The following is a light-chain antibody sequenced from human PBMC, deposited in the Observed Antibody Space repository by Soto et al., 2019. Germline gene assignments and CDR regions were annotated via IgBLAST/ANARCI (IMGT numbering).Light chain of an antibody. Sequence: DIQLMQSPTSLSASVGDRVTITCRASQSIYAYINWYQQKPGKVPELLIYAASTLQSGVPSRFSGGGSGTDFTLTISTLQPEDFATYFCQQSYSTPYAFGQGTKLEIK. J-gene: IGKJ2*01. CDR3: QQSYSTPYA. V-gene: IGKV1-39*01. CDR1: QSIYAY. CDR2: AAS.